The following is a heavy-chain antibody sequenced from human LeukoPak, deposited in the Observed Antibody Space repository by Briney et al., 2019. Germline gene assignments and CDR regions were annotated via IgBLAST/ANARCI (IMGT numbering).Heavy chain of an antibody. CDR3: ARGGRLVATIRAPDY. CDR1: GGSFSGYY. J-gene: IGHJ4*02. V-gene: IGHV4-34*01. Sequence: SETLSLTCAVYGGSFSGYYWSWIRQPPGKGLEGMGEFNHSGSTNYNPSLKSRVTISVDTSKNQFSLKLSSVTAADTAVYYCARGGRLVATIRAPDYWGQGTLVTVSS. CDR2: FNHSGST. D-gene: IGHD5-12*01.